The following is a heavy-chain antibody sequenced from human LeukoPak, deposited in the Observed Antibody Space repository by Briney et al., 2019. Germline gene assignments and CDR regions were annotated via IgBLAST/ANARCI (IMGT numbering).Heavy chain of an antibody. CDR3: ARDPRRAVAGRYYYYYMDV. D-gene: IGHD6-19*01. V-gene: IGHV1-2*02. CDR2: INPNSGGT. Sequence: GASVKVSCKASGYTFTGYYMHWVRPAPGQGLEWMGWINPNSGGTNYAQKFQGRVTMARDTSISTAYMELSRLRSDDTAVYYCARDPRRAVAGRYYYYYMDVWGKGTTVTVSS. CDR1: GYTFTGYY. J-gene: IGHJ6*03.